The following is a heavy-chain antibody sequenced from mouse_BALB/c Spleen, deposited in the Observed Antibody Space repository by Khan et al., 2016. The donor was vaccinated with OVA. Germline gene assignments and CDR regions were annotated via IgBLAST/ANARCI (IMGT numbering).Heavy chain of an antibody. CDR2: ISSGGSYT. V-gene: IGHV5-9-3*01. D-gene: IGHD1-1*01. J-gene: IGHJ3*01. Sequence: EVELVESGGGLVKPGGSLKLSCAASGFTFSNYAMSWVRQTPEKRLEWVATISSGGSYTYYPDSVKGRFTISRDNAKHTPYLQMSSLRSEDTAIYYCASELFTTVGATPFAYWGQGTLVTVSA. CDR3: ASELFTTVGATPFAY. CDR1: GFTFSNYA.